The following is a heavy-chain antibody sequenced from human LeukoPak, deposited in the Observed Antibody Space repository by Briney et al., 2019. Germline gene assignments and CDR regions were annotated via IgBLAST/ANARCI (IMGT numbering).Heavy chain of an antibody. CDR1: GGSFSGYY. J-gene: IGHJ5*02. Sequence: SETLSPTCAVCGGSFSGYYWSWIRQPPGKGLEWIGEINHSGSTNYNPSLKSRVTISVDTSKNQFSLKLSSVTAADTAVYYCARGPDWFDPWGQGTLVTVSS. V-gene: IGHV4-34*01. CDR2: INHSGST. CDR3: ARGPDWFDP.